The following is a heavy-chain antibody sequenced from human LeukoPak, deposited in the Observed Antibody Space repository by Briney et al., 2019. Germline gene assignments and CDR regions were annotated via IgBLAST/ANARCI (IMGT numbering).Heavy chain of an antibody. V-gene: IGHV1-18*01. CDR1: GYTFTSYG. J-gene: IGHJ4*02. Sequence: ASVKVSCKASGYTFTSYGISWVRQAPGQGLEWMGWISAYNGNTNYAQKLQGRVTITADKSTSTAYMELSSLRSEDTAVYYCARVDHRIAAADTTDVWGQGTLVTVSS. CDR3: ARVDHRIAAADTTDV. D-gene: IGHD6-13*01. CDR2: ISAYNGNT.